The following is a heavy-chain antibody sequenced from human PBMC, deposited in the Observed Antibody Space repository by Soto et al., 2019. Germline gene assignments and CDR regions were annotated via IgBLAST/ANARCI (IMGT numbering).Heavy chain of an antibody. CDR2: TIPIFRTS. CDR3: ARFWHYDSSGYSTNWYFDL. CDR1: GGTFSSYA. D-gene: IGHD3-22*01. J-gene: IGHJ2*01. V-gene: IGHV1-69*06. Sequence: ASVKVYCKASGGTFSSYAISLVRRAPGQGLEWMGGTIPIFRTSNYAQKFQGRVTITADKSTSTAYMELSSLRSEDTAVYYCARFWHYDSSGYSTNWYFDLWGRGTLFTVSS.